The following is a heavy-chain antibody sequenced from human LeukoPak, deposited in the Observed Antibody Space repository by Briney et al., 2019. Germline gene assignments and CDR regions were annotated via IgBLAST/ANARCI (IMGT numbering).Heavy chain of an antibody. D-gene: IGHD3-10*01. J-gene: IGHJ5*02. CDR1: GFSFSDYW. Sequence: PGGSLRLSCAASGFSFSDYWMNWARLAPGKGLEWVGNNNEDGTIQEYVASVRGRFTISRNNAKNSLSLQMHRQGAEDAAVYFVASREASMARYHWGQGTLVTVSS. V-gene: IGHV3-7*01. CDR3: ASREASMARYH. CDR2: NNEDGTIQ.